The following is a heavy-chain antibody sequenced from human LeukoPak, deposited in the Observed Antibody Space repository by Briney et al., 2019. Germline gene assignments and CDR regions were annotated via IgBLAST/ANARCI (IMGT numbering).Heavy chain of an antibody. V-gene: IGHV1-2*02. CDR2: FNPDNGGT. CDR3: VRNHVVLQSFGEGGFDP. J-gene: IGHJ5*02. D-gene: IGHD3-10*01. Sequence: GESLKVSCKTSGYTFTDYYVHWVRQAPGQGLEWMGWFNPDNGGTNSVQKFQGRVTMTGDTSMRTAYMELSRLTSDDTAIYYCVRNHVVLQSFGEGGFDPWGQGTLVTVSS. CDR1: GYTFTDYY.